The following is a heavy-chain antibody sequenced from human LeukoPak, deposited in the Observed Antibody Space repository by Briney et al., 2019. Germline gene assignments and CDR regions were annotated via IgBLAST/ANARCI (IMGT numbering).Heavy chain of an antibody. CDR3: AKELYNYGDYGAEGLDV. Sequence: PGRSLRLSCAVSGFTFGNYGMHWVRQATGKGLEWVALISYDGSGEYYAGSVKGRFTISRDNSKITVSLQMNSLKAEDTAVYYCAKELYNYGDYGAEGLDVGGQGTTVTVS. CDR2: ISYDGSGE. V-gene: IGHV3-30*18. J-gene: IGHJ6*02. CDR1: GFTFGNYG. D-gene: IGHD4-17*01.